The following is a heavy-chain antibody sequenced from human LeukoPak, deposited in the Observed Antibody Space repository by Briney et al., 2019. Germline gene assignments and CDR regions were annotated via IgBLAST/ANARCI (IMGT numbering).Heavy chain of an antibody. Sequence: GGSLRLSCAASGFTFSSYAMAWVRQAPGKGLEWVSAINNSGGRTYYANSVKGRFTISRDNSKNTVYLQMNSLRAEDTAVYYCASYSSSSIAEYWGQGTLVTVSS. CDR1: GFTFSSYA. CDR3: ASYSSSSIAEY. CDR2: INNSGGRT. J-gene: IGHJ4*02. V-gene: IGHV3-23*01. D-gene: IGHD6-6*01.